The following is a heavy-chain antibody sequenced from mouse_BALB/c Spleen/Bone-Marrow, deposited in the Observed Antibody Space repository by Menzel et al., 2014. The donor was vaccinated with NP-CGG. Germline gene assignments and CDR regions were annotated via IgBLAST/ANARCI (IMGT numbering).Heavy chain of an antibody. D-gene: IGHD1-1*01. CDR2: ISTGGST. CDR1: GFTFSNYA. Sequence: EVQRVESGGDLAKPGGSLKPSCAAPGFTFSNYALSWVRQTPEKRLEWVASISTGGSTYYLDSVKGRFTISRDSARNILYLQMSSLRSEDTAMYYCARNYYGSFAYWGQGTLVTVSA. V-gene: IGHV5-6-5*01. CDR3: ARNYYGSFAY. J-gene: IGHJ3*01.